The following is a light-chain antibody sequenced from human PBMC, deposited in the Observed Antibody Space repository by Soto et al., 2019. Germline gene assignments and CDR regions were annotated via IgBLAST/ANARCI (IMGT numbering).Light chain of an antibody. CDR1: QNIDYY. CDR2: KAS. V-gene: IGKV1-5*03. Sequence: DVQMTQSPSTLSASVGDTVTITCRASQNIDYYLAWYQQKPGKAPKLLIYKASSLESGVPSRFSCSGVGTEFTLTISSLQPDDFATYFCQHHNDYLYTFGQGTELEIK. CDR3: QHHNDYLYT. J-gene: IGKJ2*01.